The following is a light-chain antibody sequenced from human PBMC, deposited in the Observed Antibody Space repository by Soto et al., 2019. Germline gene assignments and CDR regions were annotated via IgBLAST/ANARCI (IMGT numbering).Light chain of an antibody. CDR2: QVS. V-gene: IGKV2-30*01. J-gene: IGKJ2*01. CDR1: QSLVYSDGNTY. CDR3: MQGTYWPGT. Sequence: DVVMTQSPLSLPVTLGQPASISCRSSQSLVYSDGNTYLNWFQQRPGQSPRRLIYQVSNRDSGVPDRFSGSGSGTDFTLKISRVEAADVGVYYRMQGTYWPGTFGQGTKLEIK.